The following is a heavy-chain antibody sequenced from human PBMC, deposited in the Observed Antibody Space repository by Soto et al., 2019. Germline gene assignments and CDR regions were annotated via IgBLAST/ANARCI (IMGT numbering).Heavy chain of an antibody. V-gene: IGHV1-69*13. D-gene: IGHD4-17*01. Sequence: ASVKVSCKASGGTFSSYAISWVRQAPGQGLEWMGGIIPIFGTANYAQKFQGRVTITADESTSTAYMELSSLRSEDTAVYYCARDHYGDYDPSYYYYGMDVWGQGTTVTVSS. CDR2: IIPIFGTA. CDR3: ARDHYGDYDPSYYYYGMDV. J-gene: IGHJ6*02. CDR1: GGTFSSYA.